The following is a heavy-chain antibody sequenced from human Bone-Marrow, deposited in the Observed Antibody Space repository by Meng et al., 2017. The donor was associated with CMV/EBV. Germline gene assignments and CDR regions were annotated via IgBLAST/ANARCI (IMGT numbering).Heavy chain of an antibody. CDR3: ARVGCSGTSCPTPDWLDAFDI. CDR1: GGTFSSYT. J-gene: IGHJ3*02. Sequence: ASVKVSCKASGGTFSSYTISWVRQAPGQGLEWMGWISAYNGNTNYAQKLQGRVTMTTDTSTSTAYMELRSLRSDDTAVYYCARVGCSGTSCPTPDWLDAFDIWGQGTMVTVSS. CDR2: ISAYNGNT. D-gene: IGHD2-2*01. V-gene: IGHV1-18*01.